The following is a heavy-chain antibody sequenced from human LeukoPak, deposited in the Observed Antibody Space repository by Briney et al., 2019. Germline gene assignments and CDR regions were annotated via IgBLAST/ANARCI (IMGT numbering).Heavy chain of an antibody. J-gene: IGHJ5*02. V-gene: IGHV4-39*07. CDR2: IYYSGST. D-gene: IGHD3-22*01. CDR1: SASIRSSNYY. CDR3: ARDGLDEFLAEYYDSSGYHNWFDP. Sequence: PSETLSLTCTVSSASIRSSNYYWGWIRQPPGKGLEWIGRIYYSGSTYYNPSLKSRVTISVHTSKNQFSLKLSSVTAADTAVYYCARDGLDEFLAEYYDSSGYHNWFDPWGQGTLVTVSS.